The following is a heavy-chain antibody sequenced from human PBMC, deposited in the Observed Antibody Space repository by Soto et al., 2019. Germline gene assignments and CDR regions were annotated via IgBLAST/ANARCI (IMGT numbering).Heavy chain of an antibody. CDR1: GYTFTSYG. CDR2: ISAYNGNT. Sequence: GASVKVSCKASGYTFTSYGISWVRQAPGQGLEWMGWISAYNGNTNYAQKLQGRVTMTTDTSTSTAYMELRSLRSDDTAVYYCARRVGTYYYYYYMDVWGKGTTVTVSS. J-gene: IGHJ6*03. CDR3: ARRVGTYYYYYYMDV. V-gene: IGHV1-18*01. D-gene: IGHD1-26*01.